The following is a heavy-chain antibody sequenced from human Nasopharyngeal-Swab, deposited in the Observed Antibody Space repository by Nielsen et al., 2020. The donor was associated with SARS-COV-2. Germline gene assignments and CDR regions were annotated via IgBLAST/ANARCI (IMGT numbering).Heavy chain of an antibody. CDR3: AKEHHYYGMDV. CDR1: GFTFSSYA. V-gene: IGHV3-23*01. Sequence: GESLKISCAASGFTFSSYAMRWVRQAPGKGLEWVSAISGSGGSTYYADSVKGRFTISRDNAKNSLYLQMNSLRAEDTALYYCAKEHHYYGMDVWGQGTTVTVSS. CDR2: ISGSGGST. J-gene: IGHJ6*02.